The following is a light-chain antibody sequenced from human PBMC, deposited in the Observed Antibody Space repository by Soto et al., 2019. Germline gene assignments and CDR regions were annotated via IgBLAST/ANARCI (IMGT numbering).Light chain of an antibody. CDR3: QSYDSGLSGLV. CDR2: GNS. V-gene: IGLV1-40*01. J-gene: IGLJ1*01. Sequence: QSVLTQPHSVSGAPGQRVTISCTGSSSNIGAGYDVHWYQQLPGRAPKLLIYGNSNRPSGVPDRFSGSKSVTSASLAITGLQAEDEADYYCQSYDSGLSGLVFGTGTKVTVL. CDR1: SSNIGAGYD.